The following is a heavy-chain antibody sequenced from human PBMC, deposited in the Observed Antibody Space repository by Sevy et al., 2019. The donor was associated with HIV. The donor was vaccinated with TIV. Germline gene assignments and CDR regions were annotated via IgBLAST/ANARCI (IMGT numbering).Heavy chain of an antibody. CDR1: GGSISSSSYY. CDR3: ARQDGREGSNWFDP. D-gene: IGHD1-26*01. Sequence: SETLSLTCTVSGGSISSSSYYWGWIRQPPGKGLEWIGSIYYSGSTYYNPSLKSRVTISVDTSKNQFSLMLSPVTAADTDVYYCARQDGREGSNWFDPWGQGTLVTVSS. J-gene: IGHJ5*02. V-gene: IGHV4-39*01. CDR2: IYYSGST.